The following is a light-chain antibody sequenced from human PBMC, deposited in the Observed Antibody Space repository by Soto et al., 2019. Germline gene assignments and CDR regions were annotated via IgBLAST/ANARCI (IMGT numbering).Light chain of an antibody. Sequence: DLVLTQSPLSLPVTLGQPASISCTSSQSLVYSDGNTYLTWFQQRPDQSPRRLIYKVSERDSGVPDRFSGSGSGTDFTLKISRVEAEDVAIYYCMQGTHWYTFGQGTKLEIK. V-gene: IGKV2-30*01. J-gene: IGKJ2*01. CDR3: MQGTHWYT. CDR1: QSLVYSDGNTY. CDR2: KVS.